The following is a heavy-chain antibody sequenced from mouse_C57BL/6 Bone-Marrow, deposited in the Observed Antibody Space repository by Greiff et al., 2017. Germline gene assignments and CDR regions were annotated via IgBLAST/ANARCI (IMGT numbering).Heavy chain of an antibody. Sequence: QVQLQQPGAELVRPGSSVKLSCKASGYTFTSYWMHWVKQRPIQGLEWIGNIDPSDSETHYNQKFKDKATLTVDKSSSTAYMQLSSLTSEDSAVYYCARRYGISSFADWGQGTLVTGSA. V-gene: IGHV1-52*01. CDR3: ARRYGISSFAD. CDR2: IDPSDSET. D-gene: IGHD1-1*01. CDR1: GYTFTSYW. J-gene: IGHJ3*01.